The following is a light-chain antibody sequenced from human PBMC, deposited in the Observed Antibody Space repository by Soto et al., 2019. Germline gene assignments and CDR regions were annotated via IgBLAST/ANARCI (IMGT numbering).Light chain of an antibody. Sequence: EIVLTQSPGTLSLSPGERATLSCRASQSVSSSRLGWYQQKPGQTPRLLIYGASSRAAGIPDRFSGSGSGTDFTLTISRLEPEDFAVYYCQQYDGSPITFGQGTRRRL. CDR3: QQYDGSPIT. CDR1: QSVSSSR. V-gene: IGKV3-20*01. J-gene: IGKJ5*01. CDR2: GAS.